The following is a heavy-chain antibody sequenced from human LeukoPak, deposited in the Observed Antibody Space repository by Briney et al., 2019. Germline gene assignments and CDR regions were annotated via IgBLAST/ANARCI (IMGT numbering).Heavy chain of an antibody. Sequence: SETLSLTCTVSGRSISSYYWSWIRQPPGKGLEWIGYIYYSGSTNYNPSPKSRVTISVDTSKNQFSLKLSSVTAADTAVYYCARHVSSGWSLNFDYWGQGTLVTVSS. J-gene: IGHJ4*02. CDR3: ARHVSSGWSLNFDY. V-gene: IGHV4-59*08. CDR2: IYYSGST. CDR1: GRSISSYY. D-gene: IGHD6-19*01.